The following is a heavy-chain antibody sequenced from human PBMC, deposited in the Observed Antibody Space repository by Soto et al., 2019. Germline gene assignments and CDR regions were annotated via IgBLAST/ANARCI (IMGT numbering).Heavy chain of an antibody. Sequence: ASVKVSCKASGYTYTSYAMHWVRQAPGQRLEWMGWINAGNGNTKYSQKFQGRVTMTADKSTSTAYMELSSLKSEDTAVYYCARENAARDVGLVPAAINAMDVWGQGTAVTVSS. CDR1: GYTYTSYA. CDR2: INAGNGNT. J-gene: IGHJ6*02. D-gene: IGHD2-2*02. CDR3: ARENAARDVGLVPAAINAMDV. V-gene: IGHV1-3*01.